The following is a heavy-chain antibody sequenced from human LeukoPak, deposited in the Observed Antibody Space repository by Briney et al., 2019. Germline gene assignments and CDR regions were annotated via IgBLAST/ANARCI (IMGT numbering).Heavy chain of an antibody. J-gene: IGHJ4*02. CDR2: IRSKANSYAT. CDR3: TRLSGSYVGFDY. CDR1: GFTFSGSA. V-gene: IGHV3-73*01. D-gene: IGHD1-26*01. Sequence: PGGSLRLSCAASGFTFSGSAMYWVRQASGKGLEWVGRIRSKANSYATAYAASVKGRFTISRDDSKNTAYLQMDSLKTEDTAVYYCTRLSGSYVGFDYWGQGTLVTVSS.